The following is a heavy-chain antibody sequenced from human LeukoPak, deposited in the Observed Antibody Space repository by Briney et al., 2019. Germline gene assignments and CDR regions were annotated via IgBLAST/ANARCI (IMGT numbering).Heavy chain of an antibody. Sequence: SETLSLTCTVSGGSISSYYWSWIRQPPGQGLEWIGYIYYSGSTNYNPSLKSRVTISVDTSKNQFSLKLSSVTAADTAVYYCARAGDGYNGDYFDYWGQGTLVTVSS. CDR2: IYYSGST. V-gene: IGHV4-59*01. J-gene: IGHJ4*02. CDR1: GGSISSYY. CDR3: ARAGDGYNGDYFDY. D-gene: IGHD5-24*01.